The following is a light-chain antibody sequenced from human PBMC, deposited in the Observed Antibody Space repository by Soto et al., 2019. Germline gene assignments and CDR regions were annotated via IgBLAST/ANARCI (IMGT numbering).Light chain of an antibody. V-gene: IGKV3-15*01. CDR2: GAT. CDR1: QSVRSN. CDR3: KQYNDWPRCT. Sequence: EILMTQSPATLSVSPGERATLSCRASQSVRSNLAWYQQKPGQAPRLLIFGATTRATGMPARFSGSGSRTEFTLTISSLQSEDFAVYYCKQYNDWPRCTFGQGTKLEIK. J-gene: IGKJ2*02.